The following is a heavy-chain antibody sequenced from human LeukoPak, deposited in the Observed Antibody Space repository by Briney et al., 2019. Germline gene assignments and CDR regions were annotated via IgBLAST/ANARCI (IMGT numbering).Heavy chain of an antibody. CDR2: IYYSGST. V-gene: IGHV4-59*01. D-gene: IGHD2-15*01. J-gene: IGHJ5*02. CDR1: GGSISSYY. Sequence: SETLSLTCTVSGGSISSYYWSWIRQPPGKGLEWIGYIYYSGSTNYNPSLKSRVTISVDTSKNQFSLKLSSVTAADTAVYYCARTRVVVVAAISHWFDPWGQGTLVTVSS. CDR3: ARTRVVVVAAISHWFDP.